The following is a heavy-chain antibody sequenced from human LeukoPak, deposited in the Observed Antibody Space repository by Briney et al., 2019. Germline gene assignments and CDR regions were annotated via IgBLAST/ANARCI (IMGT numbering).Heavy chain of an antibody. D-gene: IGHD3-10*01. CDR1: GFTFSSYG. J-gene: IGHJ5*02. V-gene: IGHV3-30*02. Sequence: PGGSLRRSCAASGFTFSSYGMHWVRQAPGKGLEWVAFIRYDGSNKYYADSVKGRFTISRDNSKNTLYLQMNSLRAEDTAVYYCAKDPYSYGSGSYVWFDPWGQGTLVTVSS. CDR3: AKDPYSYGSGSYVWFDP. CDR2: IRYDGSNK.